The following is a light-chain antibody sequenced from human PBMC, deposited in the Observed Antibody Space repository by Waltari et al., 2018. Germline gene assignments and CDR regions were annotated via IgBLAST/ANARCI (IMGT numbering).Light chain of an antibody. CDR2: EVS. J-gene: IGLJ1*01. Sequence: QSALTQPASVSGSPGQSITVSCTGTSRDFGSYNLFPWYQHHPPKAPKLMIYEVSKRPSGVSNRFSGSKSGNTASLTISGLQPEDEADYYCCSYAGANTYVFGSGTKVTVL. CDR3: CSYAGANTYV. V-gene: IGLV2-23*02. CDR1: SRDFGSYNL.